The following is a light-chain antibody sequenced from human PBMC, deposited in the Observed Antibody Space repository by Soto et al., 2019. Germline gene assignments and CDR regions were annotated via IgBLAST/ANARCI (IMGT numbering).Light chain of an antibody. V-gene: IGKV3D-15*01. J-gene: IGKJ1*01. CDR2: GAS. CDR3: HQYNGWPRT. CDR1: QSVSSN. Sequence: EIVMTQSPLSLPVTPGEPASISCRASQSVSSNSLAWYQKKPGQSPSLLIYGASTRATGIPDRFSGSGGGPGTEFTLTITSLQSEDFAVYYCHQYNGWPRTFGQGTKVDI.